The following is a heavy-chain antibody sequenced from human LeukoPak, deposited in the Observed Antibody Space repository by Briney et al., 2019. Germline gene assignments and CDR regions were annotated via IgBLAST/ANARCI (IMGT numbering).Heavy chain of an antibody. J-gene: IGHJ4*02. V-gene: IGHV3-21*01. CDR3: ARGHTAVTRHFDF. D-gene: IGHD4-17*01. Sequence: WIRHPPGKGLEWVSIISSGSSDIFSADALKGRFTISRDDAKNLLYLDMNSLRAEDTAVYYCARGHTAVTRHFDFWGQGTLVTVSS. CDR2: ISSGSSDI.